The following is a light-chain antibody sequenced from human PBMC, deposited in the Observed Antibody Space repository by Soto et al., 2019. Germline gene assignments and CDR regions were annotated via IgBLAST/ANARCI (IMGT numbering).Light chain of an antibody. V-gene: IGLV2-14*03. Sequence: QSALTQPAYVSGSPGQSISISCTGTSSDVGGYNYVSWYQQHPGKAPKLMIYDVSDRPSGVSNRFSGSKSGNTASLTISGLQAEDEADYYCSSYTSSSTGVFGGGTKLTVL. CDR3: SSYTSSSTGV. J-gene: IGLJ3*02. CDR2: DVS. CDR1: SSDVGGYNY.